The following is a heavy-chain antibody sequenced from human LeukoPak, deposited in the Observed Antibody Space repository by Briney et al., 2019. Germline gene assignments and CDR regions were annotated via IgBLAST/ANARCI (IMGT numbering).Heavy chain of an antibody. CDR3: ARDAAVTNFDY. D-gene: IGHD4-17*01. CDR2: ISAYNGNT. CDR1: GYTLTELS. V-gene: IGHV1-18*01. J-gene: IGHJ4*02. Sequence: ASVKVSCKVSGYTLTELSMHWVRQAPGQGLEWMGWISAYNGNTNYAQKLQGRVTMTTDTSTSTAYMELRSLRSDDTAVYYCARDAAVTNFDYWGQGTLVTVSS.